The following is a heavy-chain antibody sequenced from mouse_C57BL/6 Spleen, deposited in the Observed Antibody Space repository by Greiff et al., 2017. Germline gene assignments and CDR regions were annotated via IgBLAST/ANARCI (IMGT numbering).Heavy chain of an antibody. V-gene: IGHV1-69*01. Sequence: VQLQQPGAELVMPGASVKLSCKASGYTFTSYWMHWVKQRPGQGLEWIGEIDPSDSYTNYNQKFKGKSTLTVDKSSSTAYMQLSSLTSEDSAVYYCARSREYDGGYYFDYWGQGTTLTVSS. CDR2: IDPSDSYT. D-gene: IGHD2-14*01. J-gene: IGHJ2*01. CDR1: GYTFTSYW. CDR3: ARSREYDGGYYFDY.